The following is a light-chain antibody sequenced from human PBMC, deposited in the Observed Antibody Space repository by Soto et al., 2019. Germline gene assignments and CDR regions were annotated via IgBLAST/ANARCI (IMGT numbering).Light chain of an antibody. CDR1: QSVLYSSNNKNY. CDR2: WAS. CDR3: QQYHTTPGYP. J-gene: IGKJ2*01. Sequence: DIVMTQSPDSLAVSLGERATINCKSSQSVLYSSNNKNYLAWYQQKPRQPPKLLIYWASTRASGVPDRFSGSGSGTDFTLTISSLQAEDVAVYYCQQYHTTPGYPFGQGTKLELK. V-gene: IGKV4-1*01.